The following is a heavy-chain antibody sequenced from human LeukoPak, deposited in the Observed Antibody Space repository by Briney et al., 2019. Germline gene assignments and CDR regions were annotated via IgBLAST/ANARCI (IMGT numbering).Heavy chain of an antibody. D-gene: IGHD6-6*01. CDR1: GFTFRSYG. J-gene: IGHJ6*03. Sequence: GRSLRLSCAASGFTFRSYGMHWVRQAPGKELEWVAVISYDGSHRYYADSVKGRFTISRDDSKNTLYLQMDSLRPEDTAVYFCARAPVHYSYYYMDVWGKGTTVTVSS. CDR2: ISYDGSHR. V-gene: IGHV3-30*04. CDR3: ARAPVHYSYYYMDV.